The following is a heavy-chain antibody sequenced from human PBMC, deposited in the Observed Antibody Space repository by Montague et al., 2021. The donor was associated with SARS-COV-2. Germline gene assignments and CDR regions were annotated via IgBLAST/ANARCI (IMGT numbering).Heavy chain of an antibody. D-gene: IGHD3-10*01. Sequence: SETLSLTCKVSGDSITTTTYYWVWIRQPPGKGLEWIGSINYSGSTFYNPSLKSRLSMSIDTSTNQFSLRLTSTTAADTAIYYCVRRGGTYYYGSGSFDPWGQGTLVAVSS. CDR2: INYSGST. CDR1: GDSITTTTYY. J-gene: IGHJ5*02. V-gene: IGHV4-39*01. CDR3: VRRGGTYYYGSGSFDP.